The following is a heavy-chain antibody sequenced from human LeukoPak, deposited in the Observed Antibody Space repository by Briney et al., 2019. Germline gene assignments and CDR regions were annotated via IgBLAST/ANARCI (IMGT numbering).Heavy chain of an antibody. D-gene: IGHD3-10*01. CDR3: ARDSPFGFY. Sequence: GGSLRLSCAASGFTFSDYWMSWVRQAPGKGLEWEANIKQDGSEKNYVDSVKGRFIISRDNAKNSLYLQMNSLRAEDTAVYYCARDSPFGFYWGQGTLVTVSS. CDR1: GFTFSDYW. V-gene: IGHV3-7*01. J-gene: IGHJ4*02. CDR2: IKQDGSEK.